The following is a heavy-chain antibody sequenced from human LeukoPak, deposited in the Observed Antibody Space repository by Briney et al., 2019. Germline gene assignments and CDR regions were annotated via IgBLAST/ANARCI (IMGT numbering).Heavy chain of an antibody. CDR2: FHDSEST. D-gene: IGHD1-26*01. CDR1: GGSISNSY. V-gene: IGHV4-59*01. J-gene: IGHJ4*02. Sequence: SETLSLTCTVSGGSISNSYWSWIRQPPGKGLEWIGFFHDSESTNYNPSLKSRVSISLDTSKNQVSLWLSSVTAADTAVYYCARGDASGRPGIGFNFWGQGTLVTVSS. CDR3: ARGDASGRPGIGFNF.